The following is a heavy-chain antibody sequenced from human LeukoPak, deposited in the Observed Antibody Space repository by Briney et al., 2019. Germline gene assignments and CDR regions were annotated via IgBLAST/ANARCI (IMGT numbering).Heavy chain of an antibody. CDR3: ARHGLGSSWFGFDY. J-gene: IGHJ4*02. CDR1: GYPFTTYW. D-gene: IGHD6-13*01. CDR2: IYPGDSEH. Sequence: GESLNISWKGPGYPFTTYWIGWVRPIPGKGPEWMGIIYPGDSEHRYSPSFQGQVTISADKSISTAYLQWSSLKASDSAMYYCARHGLGSSWFGFDYWGQGTLVTVSS. V-gene: IGHV5-51*01.